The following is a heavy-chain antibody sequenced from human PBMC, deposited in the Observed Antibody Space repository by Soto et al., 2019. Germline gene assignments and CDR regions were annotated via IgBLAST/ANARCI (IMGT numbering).Heavy chain of an antibody. CDR2: IIPIFGTA. D-gene: IGHD3-3*02. V-gene: IGHV1-69*01. CDR1: GGTFSSYA. J-gene: IGHJ4*02. Sequence: QVQLVQSGAEVKKPGSSVKVSCKASGGTFSSYAISWVRQAPGQGLEWMGGIIPIFGTANYAQKFQGRVTITADESTSTAYTDLSSLRSEDTAVKYGASGALLKWLPFAYGGQGTLVTGSS. CDR3: ASGALLKWLPFAY.